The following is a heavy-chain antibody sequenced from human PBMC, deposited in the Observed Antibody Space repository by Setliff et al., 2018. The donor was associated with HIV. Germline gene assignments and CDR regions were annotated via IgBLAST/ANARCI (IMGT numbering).Heavy chain of an antibody. Sequence: SETLSLTCTVSGGSISSGYYYWSWIRQHPGKGLEWIGYIYYSGNPFYNPSLRSRVTISLDTSKNQFSLKLSSVTAADTAVYYCARGFDYAQRPPLYYFDYWGQETLVTVS. CDR3: ARGFDYAQRPPLYYFDY. V-gene: IGHV4-31*03. D-gene: IGHD2-2*01. CDR1: GGSISSGYYY. J-gene: IGHJ4*02. CDR2: IYYSGNP.